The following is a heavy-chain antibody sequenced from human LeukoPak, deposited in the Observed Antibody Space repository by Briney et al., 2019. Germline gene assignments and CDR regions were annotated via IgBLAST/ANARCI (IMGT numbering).Heavy chain of an antibody. D-gene: IGHD6-13*01. Sequence: SETLSLTCTVSGGSISSYYWSWIRQPAGKGLEWIGRIYTSGSTNYNPSLKSRVTMSVDTSKNQFSLKLSSVTAADTAVYYCARGPYSSSWETLFDYRGQGTLVTVSS. J-gene: IGHJ4*02. V-gene: IGHV4-4*07. CDR3: ARGPYSSSWETLFDY. CDR2: IYTSGST. CDR1: GGSISSYY.